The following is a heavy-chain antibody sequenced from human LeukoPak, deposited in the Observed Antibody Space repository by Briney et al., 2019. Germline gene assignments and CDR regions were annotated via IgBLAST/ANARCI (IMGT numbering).Heavy chain of an antibody. V-gene: IGHV4-39*01. CDR1: SGSISSSSYY. CDR3: ARHEDYRPFDY. D-gene: IGHD3-16*01. J-gene: IGHJ4*02. Sequence: SDTLSLTCTVSSGSISSSSYYWGWIRQPPGKGLEWIGSIYYSGSTYYNPSLKSRVTISVDTSKNQFSLKLSSVTAADTAVYYCARHEDYRPFDYWGQGTLVTVSS. CDR2: IYYSGST.